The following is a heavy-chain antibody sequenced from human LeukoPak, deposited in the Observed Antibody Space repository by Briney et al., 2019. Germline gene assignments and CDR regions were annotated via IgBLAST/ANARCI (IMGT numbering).Heavy chain of an antibody. D-gene: IGHD6-13*01. V-gene: IGHV3-7*01. CDR1: GVTFSDYW. J-gene: IGHJ4*02. CDR2: IKYDGDEE. CDR3: KSGGAAPGSFDN. Sequence: PGGSLTLSCAASGVTFSDYWKSWIRQAPGKGLEWVANIKYDGDEEYYVDSVKGRFTISRDNATNSLYLQLNSLRVEDTAVYYCKSGGAAPGSFDNWGQGTLVTVSP.